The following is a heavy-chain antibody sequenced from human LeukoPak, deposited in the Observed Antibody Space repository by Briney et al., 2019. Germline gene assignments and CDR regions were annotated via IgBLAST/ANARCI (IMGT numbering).Heavy chain of an antibody. D-gene: IGHD3-22*01. CDR2: IKQDGSDK. J-gene: IGHJ1*01. V-gene: IGHV3-7*01. CDR1: GLTFSHAW. CDR3: AADSSGYYWAF. Sequence: GGTLRLCCAAAGLTFSHAWMTWACRAPVKGQEWLANIKQDGSDKYYVGSVKGRFTISRDNAKNSLYLQMNGLRAEDTAVYYCAADSSGYYWAFWGQGTLVTVSS.